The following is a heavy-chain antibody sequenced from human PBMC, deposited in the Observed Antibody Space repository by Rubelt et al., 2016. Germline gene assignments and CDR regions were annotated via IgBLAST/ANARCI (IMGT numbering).Heavy chain of an antibody. Sequence: EVQLVESGGDLVQPGGSLSLSCTITFGNTWMNWVSQAPGKGLEWVAGINQDGSEKAYVGSVKGRFTISRDNAKNSVYRQMDNLKFEDTALYYCSRWSRDFDNSWGQGTQVTVSS. CDR3: SRWSRDFDNS. CDR1: TFGNTW. J-gene: IGHJ4*02. V-gene: IGHV3-7*04. CDR2: INQDGSEK. D-gene: IGHD3-3*01.